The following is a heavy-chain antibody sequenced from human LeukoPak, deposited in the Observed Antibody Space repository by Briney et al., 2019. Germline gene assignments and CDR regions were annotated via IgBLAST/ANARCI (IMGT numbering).Heavy chain of an antibody. CDR3: AREKKTGTFDY. CDR1: GFTFSSSN. V-gene: IGHV3-21*01. CDR2: ISSSSSYI. Sequence: GGSLRLSCVASGFTFSSSNMNWVRQAPGKGLEWVSSISSSSSYIYYAGSVKGRFTISRDNAKDSLYLQMNSLRAEDTAVYYCAREKKTGTFDYWGQGTLVTVSS. J-gene: IGHJ4*02. D-gene: IGHD6-13*01.